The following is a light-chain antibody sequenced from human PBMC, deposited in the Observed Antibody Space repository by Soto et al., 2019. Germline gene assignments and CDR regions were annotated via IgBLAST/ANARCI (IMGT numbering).Light chain of an antibody. CDR1: QTVRSNY. CDR3: QQYDNSHLT. Sequence: EVVLTQSPGTLSLSPGERATLSCRASQTVRSNYFAWYQQKPGQAPRLLIYAVSNRATGIPDRFSGSGSGTDFTLTISRLEPEDFAVYYCQQYDNSHLTFGGGTQVEI. J-gene: IGKJ4*01. V-gene: IGKV3-20*01. CDR2: AVS.